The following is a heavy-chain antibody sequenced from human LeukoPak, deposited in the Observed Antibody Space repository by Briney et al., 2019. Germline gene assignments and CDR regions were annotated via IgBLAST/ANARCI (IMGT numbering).Heavy chain of an antibody. V-gene: IGHV3-21*01. Sequence: PGGSLRLSCAASGFTYSSYSMNWVRQAPGKGLEWVSSISSSSSYIYYADSVKGRFTISRDNAKNSLYLQMNTLRAEDTAVYYCARALDPYCSSNSCSLRLDYWGQGTLVTVSS. J-gene: IGHJ4*02. D-gene: IGHD2-2*01. CDR1: GFTYSSYS. CDR2: ISSSSSYI. CDR3: ARALDPYCSSNSCSLRLDY.